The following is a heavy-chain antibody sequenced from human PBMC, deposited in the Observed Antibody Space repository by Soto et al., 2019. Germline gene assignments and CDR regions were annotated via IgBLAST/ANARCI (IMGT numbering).Heavy chain of an antibody. J-gene: IGHJ6*02. CDR1: GFSFSSYG. CDR2: ISGRGDGT. CDR3: AKRRNASGNFVNGMDV. V-gene: IGHV3-23*01. D-gene: IGHD3-10*01. Sequence: EVQLLESGGDLVQPGGSLRLSCEASGFSFSSYGMTWVRQAPGKGLEWVSVISGRGDGTYYADSVKGRFTISRDNFNNCLYPQMRAERGEDTGIYYCAKRRNASGNFVNGMDVLGRGTTVTV.